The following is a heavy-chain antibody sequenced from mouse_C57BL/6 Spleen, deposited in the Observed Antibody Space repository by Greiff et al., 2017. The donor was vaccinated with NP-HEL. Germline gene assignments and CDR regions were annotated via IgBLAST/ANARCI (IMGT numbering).Heavy chain of an antibody. CDR2: ISDGGSYT. Sequence: EVQRVESGGGLVKPGGSLKLSCAASGFTFSSYAMSWVRQTPEKRLEWVATISDGGSYTYYPDNVKGRFTISRDNAKNNLYLQMSHLKSEDTAMYYCARDTGGAMDYWGQGTSVTVSS. J-gene: IGHJ4*01. CDR3: ARDTGGAMDY. CDR1: GFTFSSYA. V-gene: IGHV5-4*01. D-gene: IGHD4-1*01.